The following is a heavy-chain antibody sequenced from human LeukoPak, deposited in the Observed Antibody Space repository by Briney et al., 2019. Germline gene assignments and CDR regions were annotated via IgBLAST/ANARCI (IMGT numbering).Heavy chain of an antibody. CDR2: IIPIFGTA. D-gene: IGHD1-26*01. CDR1: GYTFTSYG. J-gene: IGHJ4*02. CDR3: ARDRGSYDY. V-gene: IGHV1-69*13. Sequence: GASVRVSCKASGYTFTSYGISWVRQAPGQGLEWMGGIIPIFGTANYAQKFQGRVTITADESTSTACMELSSLRSEDTAVYYCARDRGSYDYWGQGTLVTVSS.